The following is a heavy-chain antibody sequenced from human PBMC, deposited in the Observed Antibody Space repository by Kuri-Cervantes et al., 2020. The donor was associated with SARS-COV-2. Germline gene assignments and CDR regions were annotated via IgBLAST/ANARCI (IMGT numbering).Heavy chain of an antibody. J-gene: IGHJ3*02. CDR2: NNHSGST. CDR1: GGSFSGYY. D-gene: IGHD2-8*02. Sequence: GSLRLSCAVDGGSFSGYYWSWVRQPPGKGLEWIGENNHSGSTNYNPSLKSRITISVDSSKNQFSLKLSSVTAADTAVYYWAGGEGIVLVVYALAFDIWGQGTMVTVSS. V-gene: IGHV4-34*01. CDR3: AGGEGIVLVVYALAFDI.